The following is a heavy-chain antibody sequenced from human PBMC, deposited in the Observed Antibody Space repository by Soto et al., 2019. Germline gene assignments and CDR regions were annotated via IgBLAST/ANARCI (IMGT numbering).Heavy chain of an antibody. Sequence: SETLSLTCSVSGAALNSGNYYWSWIRQVPGKGLEWIGHIYVTGAVDYNPSLRDRITISQDTSERQFSLNLRLVTAADTAAYYCARLRIATNNYKWFDPWGQGTLGTVSS. J-gene: IGHJ5*02. CDR1: GAALNSGNYY. CDR3: ARLRIATNNYKWFDP. D-gene: IGHD2-21*01. V-gene: IGHV4-31*03. CDR2: IYVTGAV.